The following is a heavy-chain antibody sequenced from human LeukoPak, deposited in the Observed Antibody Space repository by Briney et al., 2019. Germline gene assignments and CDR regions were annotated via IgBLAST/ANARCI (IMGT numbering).Heavy chain of an antibody. CDR1: GFSFSSSS. CDR3: AAVFGSGYYYYFDY. J-gene: IGHJ4*02. Sequence: GASVKVSCKASGFSFSSSSMQWVRQARGQRLEWIGWLAVGSGNTNYAQKFQGRVIITRDMSTGTAYMELSSLRSEDTALYYCAAVFGSGYYYYFDYWGQGSLVTVSS. V-gene: IGHV1-58*02. D-gene: IGHD3-22*01. CDR2: LAVGSGNT.